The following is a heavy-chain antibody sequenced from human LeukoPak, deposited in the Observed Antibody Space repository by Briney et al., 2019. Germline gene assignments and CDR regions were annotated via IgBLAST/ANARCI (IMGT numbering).Heavy chain of an antibody. CDR3: ARDSVTTVTTYALDY. CDR2: INSDGSST. J-gene: IGHJ4*02. D-gene: IGHD4-17*01. CDR1: GFTFSSCW. V-gene: IGHV3-74*01. Sequence: AGGSLRLSCAASGFTFSSCWMHWVRQAPGKGLVWVSRINSDGSSTSYADSVKGRFTISRDNAKNTLYLQMNSLRAEDTAVYYCARDSVTTVTTYALDYWGQGTLVTVSS.